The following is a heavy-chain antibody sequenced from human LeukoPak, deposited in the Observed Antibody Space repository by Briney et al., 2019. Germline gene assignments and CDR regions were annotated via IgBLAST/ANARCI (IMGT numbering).Heavy chain of an antibody. D-gene: IGHD2-15*01. J-gene: IGHJ4*02. Sequence: ASVKVSCKASGGTFSSYAISWVRQAPGQGLEWMGGIIPIFGTANYAQKFQGRVTITTDESTSTAYMELSSLRSEDTAVYYCATLEGYCSPSAGYCSGLDYWGQGTLVTVSS. CDR3: ATLEGYCSPSAGYCSGLDY. V-gene: IGHV1-69*05. CDR2: IIPIFGTA. CDR1: GGTFSSYA.